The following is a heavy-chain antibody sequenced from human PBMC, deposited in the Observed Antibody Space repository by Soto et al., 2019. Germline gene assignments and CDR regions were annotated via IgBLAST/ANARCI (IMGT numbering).Heavy chain of an antibody. D-gene: IGHD5-18*01. V-gene: IGHV4-34*01. CDR1: GGSFSGYY. Sequence: SETLSLTCAVYGGSFSGYYWSWIRQPPGKGLEWIGEINHSGSTNYNPSLKSRVTISVDTSKNQFSLKLSSVTAADTAVYYCARGARLTWIQLWGLDYWGQGTLVTVSS. J-gene: IGHJ4*02. CDR3: ARGARLTWIQLWGLDY. CDR2: INHSGST.